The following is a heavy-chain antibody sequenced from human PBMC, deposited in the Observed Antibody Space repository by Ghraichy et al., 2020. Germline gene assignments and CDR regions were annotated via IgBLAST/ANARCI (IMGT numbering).Heavy chain of an antibody. Sequence: GGSLRLSCAASGFNFRSYAMSWVRQAPGKGLEWVSVINSSGGAIYYADSVKGRFTTSRDNSKNTLFLQMNSLRTDDTGVYYCARDFYGGVIMAVPGTSALQHWGQGTLVSVSS. D-gene: IGHD6-19*01. CDR2: INSSGGAI. V-gene: IGHV3-23*01. J-gene: IGHJ1*01. CDR3: ARDFYGGVIMAVPGTSALQH. CDR1: GFNFRSYA.